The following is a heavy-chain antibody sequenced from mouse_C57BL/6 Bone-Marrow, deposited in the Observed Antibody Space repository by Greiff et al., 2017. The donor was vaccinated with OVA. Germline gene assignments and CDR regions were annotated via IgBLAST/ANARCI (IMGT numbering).Heavy chain of an antibody. D-gene: IGHD3-3*01. J-gene: IGHJ3*01. CDR3: ARWGRAWFAY. Sequence: VQLQQPGAELVRPGTSVKLSCKASGYTFTSYGISWVKQRTGQGLEWIGEIYPRSGNTYYNEKFKGKATLTADKSSSTAYMELRSLTSEDSAVYFCARWGRAWFAYWGQGTLVTVSA. CDR2: IYPRSGNT. V-gene: IGHV1-81*01. CDR1: GYTFTSYG.